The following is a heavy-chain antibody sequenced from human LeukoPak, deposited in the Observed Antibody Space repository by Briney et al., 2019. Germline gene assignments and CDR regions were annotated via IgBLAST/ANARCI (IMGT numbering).Heavy chain of an antibody. CDR2: IIPIFDTA. CDR3: AREVSDTAMGLFDY. D-gene: IGHD5-18*01. V-gene: IGHV1-69*05. Sequence: SVMVSCKASGGTFSSYAISWVRQAPGQGLEWMGRIIPIFDTAKYAQKFQGRVTITTDESTSTAYMELSSLRSEDTAVYYCAREVSDTAMGLFDYWGQGTLVTVSS. J-gene: IGHJ4*02. CDR1: GGTFSSYA.